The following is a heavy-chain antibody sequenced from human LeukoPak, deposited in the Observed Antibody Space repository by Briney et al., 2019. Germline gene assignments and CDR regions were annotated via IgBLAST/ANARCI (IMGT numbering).Heavy chain of an antibody. D-gene: IGHD4-11*01. CDR3: ARGSASNGAHY. CDR2: INHSGST. J-gene: IGHJ4*02. CDR1: GGSFSGYY. V-gene: IGHV4-34*01. Sequence: PSETLSLTCAVYGGSFSGYYWSWIRQPPGKGLEWIGEINHSGSTNYNPSLKSRVTISVDTSKNQFSLKLSSVTAAGTAVYYCARGSASNGAHYWGQGTLVTVSS.